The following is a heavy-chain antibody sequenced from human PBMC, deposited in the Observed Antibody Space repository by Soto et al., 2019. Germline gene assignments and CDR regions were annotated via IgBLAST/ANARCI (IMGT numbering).Heavy chain of an antibody. CDR1: GFTFDDYA. J-gene: IGHJ4*02. CDR2: ISWNSGSI. V-gene: IGHV3-9*01. D-gene: IGHD3-22*01. Sequence: PGGSLRLSCAASGFTFDDYAMHWVRQAPGKGLEWVSGISWNSGSIGYADSVKGRFTISRDNAKNSLYLQMNSLRAEDTALYYCAKQKSGITMIVAFDYWGQG. CDR3: AKQKSGITMIVAFDY.